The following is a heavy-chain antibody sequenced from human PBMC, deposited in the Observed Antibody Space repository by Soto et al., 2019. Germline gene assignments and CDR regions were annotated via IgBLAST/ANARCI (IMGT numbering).Heavy chain of an antibody. J-gene: IGHJ6*02. D-gene: IGHD3-22*01. V-gene: IGHV3-33*08. Sequence: PGGSLRLSCAASGFTFSSYAMTWVRQAPGKGLEWVAVIWYDGSNKYYADSVKGRFTISRDNSKNTLYLQMNSLRAEDTAVYYCATLHYYDSSGYPMAYYYGMDVWGQGTTVTVSS. CDR3: ATLHYYDSSGYPMAYYYGMDV. CDR2: IWYDGSNK. CDR1: GFTFSSYA.